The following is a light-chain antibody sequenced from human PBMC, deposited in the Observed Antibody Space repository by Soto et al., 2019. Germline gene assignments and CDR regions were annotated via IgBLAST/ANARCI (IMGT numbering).Light chain of an antibody. CDR2: RDN. CDR3: QVWDSRTVI. CDR1: NIGVKN. Sequence: SYELTQPLSVSVALGQAASINCGGDNIGVKNVHWYQQKPGQAPVLVIYRDNNRPSGIPERFSGSNSGNTATLTISRAQVGDEADYYCQVWDSRTVIFGGGTQLTVL. J-gene: IGLJ2*01. V-gene: IGLV3-9*01.